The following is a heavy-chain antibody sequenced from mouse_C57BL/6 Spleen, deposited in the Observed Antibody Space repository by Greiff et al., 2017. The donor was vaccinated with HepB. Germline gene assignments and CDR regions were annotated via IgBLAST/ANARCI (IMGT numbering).Heavy chain of an antibody. V-gene: IGHV14-4*01. J-gene: IGHJ3*01. CDR2: IDPENGDT. D-gene: IGHD2-4*01. CDR3: TTDHSLYEYDGFAY. CDR1: GFNIKDDY. Sequence: EVKLQESGAELVRPGASVKLSCTASGFNIKDDYMHWVKQRPEQGLEWIGWIDPENGDTEYASKFQGKATITADTSSNTAYLQLSSLTSEDTAVYYCTTDHSLYEYDGFAYWGQVTLVTVSA.